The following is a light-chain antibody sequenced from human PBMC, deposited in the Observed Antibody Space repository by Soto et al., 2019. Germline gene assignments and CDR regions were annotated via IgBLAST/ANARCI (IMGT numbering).Light chain of an antibody. CDR2: KAS. CDR3: QQYESFFPLT. Sequence: DIQMTQSPSTLSASVGDRVTITCRASQSISSWLAWYQQKPGKAPRLLIYKASDLESGVPSRFSGSRSGTDFTLTISSLQPDDFATYHCQQYESFFPLTFGGGTKVDIK. J-gene: IGKJ4*01. V-gene: IGKV1-5*03. CDR1: QSISSW.